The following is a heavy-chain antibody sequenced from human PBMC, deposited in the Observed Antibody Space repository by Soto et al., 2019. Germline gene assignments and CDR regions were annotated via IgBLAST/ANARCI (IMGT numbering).Heavy chain of an antibody. J-gene: IGHJ6*02. D-gene: IGHD3-16*01. CDR1: GYTFIRYG. CDR2: ISPYNDYT. CDR3: ARGGYYDNVWGKLSHYGLDV. Sequence: QVHLVQSAGEVKKPGASVKVSCKASGYTFIRYGITWVRQAPGQGLEWVGWISPYNDYTNYAQNLQGRVSMTTDTSTNTVYMELRVLIPDDTALYYCARGGYYDNVWGKLSHYGLDVWGQGTTVTVSS. V-gene: IGHV1-18*01.